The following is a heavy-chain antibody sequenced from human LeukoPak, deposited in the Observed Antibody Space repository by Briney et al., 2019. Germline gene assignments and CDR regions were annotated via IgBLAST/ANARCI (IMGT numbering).Heavy chain of an antibody. CDR2: INPNSGGT. V-gene: IGHV1-2*06. CDR3: ARPIPGIAAAGTPGGFDP. CDR1: GYTFTGYY. D-gene: IGHD6-13*01. J-gene: IGHJ5*02. Sequence: ASVKVSCKASGYTFTGYYMHWVRQAPGQGLEWMGRINPNSGGTNYAQKFQGRVTMTRDTSISTAYMELSRLRSDDTAVYYCARPIPGIAAAGTPGGFDPWGQGTLVTVSS.